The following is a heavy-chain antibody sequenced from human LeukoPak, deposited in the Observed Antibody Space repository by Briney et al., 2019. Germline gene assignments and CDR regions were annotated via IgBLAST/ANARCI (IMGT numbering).Heavy chain of an antibody. J-gene: IGHJ4*02. V-gene: IGHV3-11*01. CDR2: ISDSGSTI. Sequence: MTGGSLRLSCAASGFTFSDYYMSWIRQAPGKGLEWVSYISDSGSTIYYADSVKGRFTISRDNAMNSLYLQMNSLRAEGTAVYYCARRIYYDNSGYLYWGQGTLVTVSS. CDR1: GFTFSDYY. CDR3: ARRIYYDNSGYLY. D-gene: IGHD3-22*01.